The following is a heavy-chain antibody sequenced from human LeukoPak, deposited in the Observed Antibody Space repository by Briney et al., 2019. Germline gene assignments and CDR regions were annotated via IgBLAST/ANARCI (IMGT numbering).Heavy chain of an antibody. V-gene: IGHV3-53*01. CDR3: ARDGRRDGYNLTYAFDY. CDR2: IYSGGST. Sequence: PGGSLRLSCAASGFTVSSNYMSWVRQAPGKGLEWVPVIYSGGSTYDADSVKGRFTISRDNSKNTLYLQMNSLRAEDTAVYYCARDGRRDGYNLTYAFDYWGQGTLVTVSS. J-gene: IGHJ4*02. D-gene: IGHD5-24*01. CDR1: GFTVSSNY.